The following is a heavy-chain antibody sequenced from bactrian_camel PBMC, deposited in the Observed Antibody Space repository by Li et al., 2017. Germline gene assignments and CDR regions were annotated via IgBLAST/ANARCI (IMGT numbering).Heavy chain of an antibody. V-gene: IGHV3S55*01. Sequence: HVQLVESGGGSVQAGESLTLSCSISGYTYSSYCMGWWRQSPGKTRWEREAVATIDSGALTQYADSVKGRFTISQDNAKNTLYLQMNSLKPEDTAMYYCAADPRAWTYGTDWCRGQEYKDWGQGTQVTVS. D-gene: IGHD6*01. CDR2: IDSGALT. J-gene: IGHJ4*01. CDR1: GYTYSSYC. CDR3: AADPRAWTYGTDWCRGQEYKD.